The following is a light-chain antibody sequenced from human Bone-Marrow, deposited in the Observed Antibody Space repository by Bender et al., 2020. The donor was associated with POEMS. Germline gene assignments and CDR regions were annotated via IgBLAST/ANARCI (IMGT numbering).Light chain of an antibody. CDR3: CSYIGVSTWM. CDR1: SSDVGTYNL. CDR2: EVN. Sequence: QSALTQPASVSGSPGQSITISCTGISSDVGTYNLVSWYQQHPGKAPKLLIFEVNKRPSGVSIRFSGFKSGSTASLTISGLQAEDEANYYCCSYIGVSTWMFGGGTKLTVL. V-gene: IGLV2-23*02. J-gene: IGLJ3*02.